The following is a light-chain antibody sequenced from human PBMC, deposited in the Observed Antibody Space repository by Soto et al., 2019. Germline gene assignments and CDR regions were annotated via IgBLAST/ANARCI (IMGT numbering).Light chain of an antibody. CDR2: GAS. CDR1: QSVSSN. J-gene: IGKJ4*01. V-gene: IGKV3-15*01. Sequence: EIVVTQSPVTLSVSPGERATLSCRASQSVSSNLAWYQQKPGQAPRLLIYGASTRATGIPARFSGSGSGTEFTLTISGLQSEDFAVYYCQQYNNWPLTFGGGTRWIS. CDR3: QQYNNWPLT.